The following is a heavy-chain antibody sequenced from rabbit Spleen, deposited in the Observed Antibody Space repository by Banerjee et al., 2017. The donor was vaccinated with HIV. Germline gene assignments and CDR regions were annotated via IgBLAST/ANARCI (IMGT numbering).Heavy chain of an antibody. Sequence: QEQLVESGGGLVQPEGSLTLTCTASGLDFSSSYWICWVRQAPGKGLEWIACIYTGNFKTYYASWAKGRFTISKTSSTTVTLQMTRLTAADTATYFCARDTGSSFSTYGMDLWGPGTLVTVS. V-gene: IGHV1S45*01. CDR2: IYTGNFKT. J-gene: IGHJ6*01. D-gene: IGHD8-1*01. CDR1: GLDFSSSYW. CDR3: ARDTGSSFSTYGMDL.